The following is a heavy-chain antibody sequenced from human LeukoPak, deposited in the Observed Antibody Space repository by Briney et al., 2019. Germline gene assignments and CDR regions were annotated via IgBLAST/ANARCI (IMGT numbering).Heavy chain of an antibody. CDR3: ASLDTADY. Sequence: PGGSLRLSCAASGFTFSSYSMNWVRQAPGKGLEWVSYISSSSSTIYYADSVKGRVTISRDNAKNSLYLQMNSLRAEDTAVYYCASLDTADYWGQGTLVTVSS. J-gene: IGHJ4*02. CDR1: GFTFSSYS. V-gene: IGHV3-48*01. D-gene: IGHD5-18*01. CDR2: ISSSSSTI.